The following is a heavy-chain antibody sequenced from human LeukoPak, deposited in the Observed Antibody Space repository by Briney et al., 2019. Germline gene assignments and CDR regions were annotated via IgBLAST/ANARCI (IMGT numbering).Heavy chain of an antibody. D-gene: IGHD1-26*01. V-gene: IGHV3-21*01. CDR1: GFTLSSYC. Sequence: GGSLRLSCAPSGFTLSSYCMNWVRQAPGKGLEWVSSISSSSSYIDYADSVKGRFTISRDNAKNSLYLQMNSLRAEDTAVYYCARDLMGWDLHYFDYWGQGTLVTVSS. CDR3: ARDLMGWDLHYFDY. J-gene: IGHJ4*02. CDR2: ISSSSSYI.